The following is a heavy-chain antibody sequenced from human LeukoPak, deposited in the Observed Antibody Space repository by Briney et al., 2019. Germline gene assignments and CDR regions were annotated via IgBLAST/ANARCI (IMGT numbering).Heavy chain of an antibody. Sequence: SETLSLTRTVSGGSINGYYWSWIRQSPGKGLESLGYIYYTGSTNYNPSLKSRVTTSVDTSKNQFSLKLSSVTAADTAVYYCGRGGSGRSPFFLHLLLLDGWGKGTTVTISS. J-gene: IGHJ6*01. V-gene: IGHV4-59*01. D-gene: IGHD3-10*01. CDR1: GGSINGYY. CDR2: IYYTGST. CDR3: GRGGSGRSPFFLHLLLLDG.